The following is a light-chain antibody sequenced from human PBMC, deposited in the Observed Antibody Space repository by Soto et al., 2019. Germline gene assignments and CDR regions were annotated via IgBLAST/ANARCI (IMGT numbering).Light chain of an antibody. V-gene: IGKV3-20*01. CDR2: GAS. CDR1: QSISSSY. CDR3: QQYEAVVT. Sequence: EIVLTQSPGTLSLSPGEGGTLSCRASQSISSSYFAWYQQKPGRALRLLIDGASTRATGIPDRFSGSGSGTDFTLTISRLEPEDVAVYYCQQYEAVVTFGQGTKVEI. J-gene: IGKJ1*01.